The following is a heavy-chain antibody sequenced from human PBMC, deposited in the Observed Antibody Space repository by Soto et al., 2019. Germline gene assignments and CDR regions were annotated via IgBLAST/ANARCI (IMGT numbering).Heavy chain of an antibody. CDR3: ARAWVVVTAPDY. CDR1: GYTFTNYG. V-gene: IGHV1-18*01. D-gene: IGHD2-21*02. CDR2: IGGYNGNT. Sequence: ASVKVSCKASGYTFTNYGVSWVRQAPGQGLEWMGWIGGYNGNTKYSQKFQGRVTITRDTSASTAYMELSSLRSEDTAVYYCARAWVVVTAPDYWGQGTLVTVSS. J-gene: IGHJ4*02.